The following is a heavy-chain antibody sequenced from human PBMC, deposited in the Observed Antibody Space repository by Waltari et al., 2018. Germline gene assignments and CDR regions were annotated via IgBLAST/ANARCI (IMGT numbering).Heavy chain of an antibody. V-gene: IGHV3-7*01. CDR3: VTGLTTVTAKDYFDH. CDR2: IKQDGSEK. Sequence: EVQLVESGGGSVQPGGSLRLSCAASGLTFSNYWMNWVRQAPGKGLGWVANIKQDGSEKNDVDSVEGRFSISRDNAQNSLYLQMNSLRAEDTAIYYCVTGLTTVTAKDYFDHWGQGALVTVSS. D-gene: IGHD4-17*01. J-gene: IGHJ4*02. CDR1: GLTFSNYW.